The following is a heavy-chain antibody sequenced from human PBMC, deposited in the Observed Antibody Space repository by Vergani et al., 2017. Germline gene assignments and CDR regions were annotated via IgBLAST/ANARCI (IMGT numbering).Heavy chain of an antibody. J-gene: IGHJ4*02. V-gene: IGHV3-48*01. D-gene: IGHD3-9*01. CDR1: GFTFSSYS. Sequence: EVQLVESGGGLVQPGGSLRLSCAASGFTFSSYSMNWVRQAPGKGLEWVSYISSSSSTIYYADSVKGRFTISRDNAKNSLYLQMNSLRAEDTAVYFCTRDRNYDIWTGSTNHFDHWGPGTLVTVSS. CDR3: TRDRNYDIWTGSTNHFDH. CDR2: ISSSSSTI.